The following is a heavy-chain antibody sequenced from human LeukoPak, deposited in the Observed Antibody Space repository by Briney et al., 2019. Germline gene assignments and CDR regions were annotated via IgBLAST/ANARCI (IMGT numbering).Heavy chain of an antibody. CDR2: ISSDGRIT. CDR1: GFTFSRYW. V-gene: IGHV3-74*01. D-gene: IGHD6-19*01. J-gene: IGHJ5*02. Sequence: QPGGSLRLSCAASGFTFSRYWMHWVRQAPGKGLVWVAHISSDGRITNYADSVKGRFTISRDNSKNTLYLQMNSLRAEDTAVYYCARDTGVAGYNWFGPWGQGTLVTVSS. CDR3: ARDTGVAGYNWFGP.